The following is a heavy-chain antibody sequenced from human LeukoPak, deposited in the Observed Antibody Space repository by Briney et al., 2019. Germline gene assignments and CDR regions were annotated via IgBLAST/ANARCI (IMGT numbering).Heavy chain of an antibody. J-gene: IGHJ4*02. V-gene: IGHV3-21*01. CDR2: IGPTGTDR. CDR1: GFTFSSCG. D-gene: IGHD1-14*01. CDR3: ATETIGRHYDY. Sequence: GGSLRLSCAASGFTFSSCGFNWVRQAPGKGLEWVSSIGPTGTDRYYADSVRGRFTISRDNAKDSMYLQMDSLRDEDTAVYYCATETIGRHYDYWGQGPLLTVSS.